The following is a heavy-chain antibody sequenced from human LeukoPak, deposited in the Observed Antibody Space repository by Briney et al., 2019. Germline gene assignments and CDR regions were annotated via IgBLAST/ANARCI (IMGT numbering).Heavy chain of an antibody. V-gene: IGHV1-69*13. CDR1: GYTFTSYA. D-gene: IGHD2-15*01. J-gene: IGHJ5*02. Sequence: GASVKVSCKASGYTFTSYAISWVRQAPGQGLEWMGGIIPIFGTANYAQKFQGRVTITADESTSTAYMELSSLRSEDTAVYYCARDGYCSGGSCYNSDYNWFDPWGQGTLVTVSS. CDR2: IIPIFGTA. CDR3: ARDGYCSGGSCYNSDYNWFDP.